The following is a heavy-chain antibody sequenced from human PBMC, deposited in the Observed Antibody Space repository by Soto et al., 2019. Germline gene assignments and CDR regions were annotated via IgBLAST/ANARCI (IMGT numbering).Heavy chain of an antibody. CDR2: TYYRSKWYN. J-gene: IGHJ5*02. V-gene: IGHV6-1*01. D-gene: IGHD1-7*01. CDR1: GDSVSSNSAA. CDR3: AREALGMLELRLAWFDP. Sequence: SQSLSLTCAISGDSVSSNSAAWNWIRQSPSRGLEWLGRTYYRSKWYNDYAVSVKSRITINPDTSKNQFSLQLNSVTPEDTAVYYCAREALGMLELRLAWFDPRGQGTLVTVSS.